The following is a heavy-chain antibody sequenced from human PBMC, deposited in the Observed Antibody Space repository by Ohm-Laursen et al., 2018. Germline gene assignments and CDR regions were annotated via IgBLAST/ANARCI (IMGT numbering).Heavy chain of an antibody. CDR3: ARIRGVVAAGTFDY. V-gene: IGHV4-38-2*01. D-gene: IGHD6-13*01. CDR1: GYSIRSGYH. Sequence: GTLSLTCAVSGYSIRSGYHWGWVRQPPGKGLEWVGSIHHGGSTHYKTSLKSRVTISADTSKNQFSLKRSSVTAADTAVYYCARIRGVVAAGTFDYWGQGTLVTVSS. J-gene: IGHJ4*02. CDR2: IHHGGST.